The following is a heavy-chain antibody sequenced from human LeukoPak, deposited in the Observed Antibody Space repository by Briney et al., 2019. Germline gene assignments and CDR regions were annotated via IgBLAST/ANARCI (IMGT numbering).Heavy chain of an antibody. CDR1: GFTFSSYG. V-gene: IGHV3-30*03. CDR2: ISYHGSNK. Sequence: GGSLRLSCDASGFTFSSYGMHWVRQAPGKGLEWVAAISYHGSNKNYADSVKGRCTISRDNAKNSLYLQMNSVRAEDTAVYYCAREMRVVVTAYLDYWGQGTLVTVSS. D-gene: IGHD2-21*02. CDR3: AREMRVVVTAYLDY. J-gene: IGHJ4*02.